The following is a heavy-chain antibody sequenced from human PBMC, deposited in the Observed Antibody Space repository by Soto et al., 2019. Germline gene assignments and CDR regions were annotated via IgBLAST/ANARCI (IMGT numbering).Heavy chain of an antibody. D-gene: IGHD2-2*01. V-gene: IGHV1-69*13. CDR1: GGTFSSYA. J-gene: IGHJ6*02. CDR3: ARGRCSSTSCYYYYYYGMDV. Sequence: SVKVSCKASGGTFSSYAISWVRQAPGQGLEWMGGIIPFFGTANYAQKFLGRVTITADESTSTAYMELSSLRSEDTAVYYCARGRCSSTSCYYYYYYGMDVWGQGTTVTVSS. CDR2: IIPFFGTA.